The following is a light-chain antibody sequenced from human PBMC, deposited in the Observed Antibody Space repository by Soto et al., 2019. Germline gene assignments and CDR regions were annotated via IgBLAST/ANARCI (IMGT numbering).Light chain of an antibody. J-gene: IGLJ2*01. Sequence: QSVLTQPPSASGTPGQRVTISCSGSSSNIGSNTVNWYQHLPGTAPKLLIYINDQRPSGVPDRFSGSKSGTSASLAISGLHSEDEADYYCAVWDDSLNAVVFGGGTKLTVL. CDR1: SSNIGSNT. CDR2: IND. CDR3: AVWDDSLNAVV. V-gene: IGLV1-44*01.